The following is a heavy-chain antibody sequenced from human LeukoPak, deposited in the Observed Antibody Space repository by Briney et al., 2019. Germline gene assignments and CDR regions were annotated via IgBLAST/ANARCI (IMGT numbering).Heavy chain of an antibody. V-gene: IGHV4-59*01. CDR2: IYYSGST. CDR3: ASSPLTTPYFDY. Sequence: SETLSLTCTVSGGSISSYYWSWIRQPPGKGLEWIGYIYYSGSTNYNPSLKSRVTISVATSKNQFSLKLSSVTAADTAVYYCASSPLTTPYFDYWGQGTLVTVSS. J-gene: IGHJ4*02. CDR1: GGSISSYY. D-gene: IGHD4/OR15-4a*01.